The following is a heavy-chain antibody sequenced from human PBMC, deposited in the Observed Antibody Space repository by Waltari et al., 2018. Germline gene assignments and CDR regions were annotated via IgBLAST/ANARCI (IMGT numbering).Heavy chain of an antibody. J-gene: IGHJ6*03. CDR3: ARNWELRGGMDV. CDR2: INHSGNT. D-gene: IGHD1-26*01. CDR1: GGSFSGYH. Sequence: QVQLRQWGAGLLKPSETLSLTCAVYGGSFSGYHWSWIRQPPGKGLEWIGEINHSGNTNQNPSLKSGVTISVDTSKNQFSLKLTSVTAADTAVYYCARNWELRGGMDVWGKGTTVTVSS. V-gene: IGHV4-34*02.